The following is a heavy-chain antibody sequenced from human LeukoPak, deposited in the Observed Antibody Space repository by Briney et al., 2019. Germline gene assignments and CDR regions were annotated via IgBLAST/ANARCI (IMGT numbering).Heavy chain of an antibody. CDR1: GYSISSGYY. CDR2: IYHSGST. V-gene: IGHV4-38-2*02. J-gene: IGHJ5*02. CDR3: AKSIAVVGSNGSAP. Sequence: SETLSLTCTVSGYSISSGYYWGWIRQPPGKGLEWIGSIYHSGSTYYNPSLKSRVTISVDTSKNQFSLKLSSVTAADTVVYYWAKSIAVVGSNGSAPGGREPLVPVSS. D-gene: IGHD6-19*01.